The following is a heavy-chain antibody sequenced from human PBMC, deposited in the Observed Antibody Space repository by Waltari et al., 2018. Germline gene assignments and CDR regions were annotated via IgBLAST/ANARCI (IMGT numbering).Heavy chain of an antibody. CDR3: AREGNVVVERYMDV. V-gene: IGHV4-4*07. Sequence: QVQLQESGPGLVKPSETLSLTCTVSGGSISSYYWSWIRQPAGKGLEWIGRIYTSGSPNYNPSLKIRVTMSVDTSKNQFSLKLSSVTAADTAVYYCAREGNVVVERYMDVWGKGTTVTVSS. CDR1: GGSISSYY. D-gene: IGHD2-15*01. CDR2: IYTSGSP. J-gene: IGHJ6*03.